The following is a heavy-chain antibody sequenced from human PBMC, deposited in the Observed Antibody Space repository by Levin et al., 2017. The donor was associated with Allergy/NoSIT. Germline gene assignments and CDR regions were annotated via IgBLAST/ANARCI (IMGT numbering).Heavy chain of an antibody. CDR1: GFSDTTSGMS. CDR2: IYWDDEK. J-gene: IGHJ4*02. CDR3: ARSLHSTAWLNLLY. D-gene: IGHD6-19*01. Sequence: PSQTLSLTCTFSGFSDTTSGMSVSWIRQPPGKALEWLARIYWDDEKYYSTSLKTRLTISKDTSKNQVVLTMTDMDPADTATYYCARSLHSTAWLNLLYWGQGALVTVSS. V-gene: IGHV2-70*11.